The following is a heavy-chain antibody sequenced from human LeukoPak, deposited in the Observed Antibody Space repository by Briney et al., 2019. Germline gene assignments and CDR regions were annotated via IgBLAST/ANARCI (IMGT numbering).Heavy chain of an antibody. V-gene: IGHV3-48*03. CDR1: GLTFSSYG. J-gene: IGHJ4*02. CDR2: ISSSGSTT. D-gene: IGHD2-8*02. Sequence: GGSLRLSCAASGLTFSSYGMNWVRQAPGKGLEWVSYISSSGSTTYYADSVKGRVTISRDNAKSSLYLQVNSLRAEDTAVYYCARGTGCDYWGQGTLVTVSS. CDR3: ARGTGCDY.